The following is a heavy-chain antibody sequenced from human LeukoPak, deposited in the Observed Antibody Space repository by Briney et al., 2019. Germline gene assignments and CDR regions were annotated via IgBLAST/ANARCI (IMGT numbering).Heavy chain of an antibody. CDR2: ISSSSSYT. V-gene: IGHV3-11*06. J-gene: IGHJ5*02. CDR1: GFTFSDYY. D-gene: IGHD1-26*01. CDR3: ARAGRYPNWFDP. Sequence: GGSLRLSCAASGFTFSDYYMSWIRQAPGKGLEWVSYISSSSSYTSYADSVKGRFTISRDNAKNSLYLQMNSLRAEDTAVYYCARAGRYPNWFDPWGQGTLVTVSS.